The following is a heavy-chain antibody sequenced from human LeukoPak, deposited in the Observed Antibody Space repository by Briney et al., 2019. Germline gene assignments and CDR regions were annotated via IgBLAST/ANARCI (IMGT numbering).Heavy chain of an antibody. D-gene: IGHD5-18*01. Sequence: PSETLSLTCTVSGGSISSYYWSWIRHSPGKGLEWIGYLYYTGITNYTPSLRRRVTISLDRSKNQFYLNLKSVTVADSAVYYCARERSSYGAFEIWGQGTMVTVSA. J-gene: IGHJ3*02. V-gene: IGHV4-59*12. CDR1: GGSISSYY. CDR3: ARERSSYGAFEI. CDR2: LYYTGIT.